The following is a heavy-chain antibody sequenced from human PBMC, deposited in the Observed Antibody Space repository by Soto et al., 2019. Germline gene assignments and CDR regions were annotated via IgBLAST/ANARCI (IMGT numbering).Heavy chain of an antibody. J-gene: IGHJ4*02. CDR1: GGSISSSNW. D-gene: IGHD1-26*01. Sequence: QVQLQESGPGLVKPSGTLSLTCAVSGGSISSSNWWTWVRQPPGKVLEWIGEIYHFGSTNYNPSLESRVNISVDRSKNQFSLRLTSVTASDTAVYSCARDSPRWSADYYNYWGQGTLVTVSS. CDR3: ARDSPRWSADYYNY. CDR2: IYHFGST. V-gene: IGHV4-4*02.